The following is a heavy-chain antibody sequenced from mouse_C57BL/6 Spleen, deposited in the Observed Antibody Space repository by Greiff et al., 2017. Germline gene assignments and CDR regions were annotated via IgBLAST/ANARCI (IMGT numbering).Heavy chain of an antibody. V-gene: IGHV5-17*01. J-gene: IGHJ4*01. CDR1: GFTFSDYG. CDR3: AKEFLRFPDTMDD. D-gene: IGHD1-1*01. Sequence: EVKLMESGGGLVKPGGSLKLSCAASGFTFSDYGMHWVRQAPEKGLEWVAYISSGSSTIYYADTVKGRFTISRDNAKNTLFLQMTSLRSEDTAMYYCAKEFLRFPDTMDDWGQGTSGTVSS. CDR2: ISSGSSTI.